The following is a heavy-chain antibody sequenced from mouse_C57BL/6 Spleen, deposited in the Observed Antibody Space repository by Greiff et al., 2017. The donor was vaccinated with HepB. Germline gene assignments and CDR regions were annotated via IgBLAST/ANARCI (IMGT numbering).Heavy chain of an antibody. Sequence: VQLQQPGAELVRPGSSVKLSCKASGYTFTSYWMHWVKQRPIQGLEWIGNIDPSDSETNYNQKFKDKATLTVDKSSSTAYRQLSSLTSEDSAVYYCARSIYDYDGYYYAMDYWGQGTSVTVSS. D-gene: IGHD2-4*01. CDR2: IDPSDSET. CDR1: GYTFTSYW. J-gene: IGHJ4*01. V-gene: IGHV1-52*01. CDR3: ARSIYDYDGYYYAMDY.